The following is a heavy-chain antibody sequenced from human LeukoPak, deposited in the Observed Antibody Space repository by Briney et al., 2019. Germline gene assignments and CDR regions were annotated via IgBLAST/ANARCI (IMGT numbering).Heavy chain of an antibody. D-gene: IGHD3-16*02. CDR3: ARGMWGSFPADY. CDR2: IYYSGGT. Sequence: IPSETLSLTCTVSNSSISSGSYSWSWIRQHPGKGLEWIGYIYYSGGTYYNPSLKSRVTMSVDTSKNQFSLKLSSVTAADTAVYYCARGMWGSFPADYWGQGTLVTVSS. J-gene: IGHJ4*02. CDR1: NSSISSGSYS. V-gene: IGHV4-31*03.